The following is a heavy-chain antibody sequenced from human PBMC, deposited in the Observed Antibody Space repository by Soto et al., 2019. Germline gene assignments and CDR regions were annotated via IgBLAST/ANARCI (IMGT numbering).Heavy chain of an antibody. CDR1: GGTFSSYA. CDR2: IIPIFGTA. J-gene: IGHJ4*02. Sequence: SVKVSCKASGGTFSSYAIIWVRQAPGQGLEWMGGIIPIFGTANYAQKFQGRVTITADESTSTAYMELSSLRSEDTAVYYCAREGDYGDHFDYWGQGTLVTVSS. D-gene: IGHD4-17*01. CDR3: AREGDYGDHFDY. V-gene: IGHV1-69*13.